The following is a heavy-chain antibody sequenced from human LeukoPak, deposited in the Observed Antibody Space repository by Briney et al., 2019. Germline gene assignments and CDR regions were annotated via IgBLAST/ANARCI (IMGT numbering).Heavy chain of an antibody. CDR2: VIPVLGTT. CDR1: GTTFRRSA. J-gene: IGHJ4*02. D-gene: IGHD1-26*01. CDR3: ARDDGSATLGFDS. V-gene: IGHV1-69*05. Sequence: SVRVSCKASGTTFRRSAISWVRQAPGQGLEWMGGVIPVLGTTNYAQKFQDRVSITTDESTSTAYMEVSSLRSVGTAVYYCARDDGSATLGFDSWGQGTLVTVSS.